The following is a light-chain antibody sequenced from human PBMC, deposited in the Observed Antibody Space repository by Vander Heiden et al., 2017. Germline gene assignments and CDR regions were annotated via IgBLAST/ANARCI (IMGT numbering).Light chain of an antibody. J-gene: IGLJ1*01. CDR3: MLWHSGTSV. V-gene: IGLV5-45*01. CDR2: YKSESDK. Sequence: QAVLTQPPSLSASPGASASLTCTLGGDIHVGSSRLFWYQQKHRNPPQYLLRYKSESDKQKASGVPSRFSGSTDPSANAGIFVISDLQSEDEADYYCMLWHSGTSVFGTGTRVTVL. CDR1: GDIHVGSSR.